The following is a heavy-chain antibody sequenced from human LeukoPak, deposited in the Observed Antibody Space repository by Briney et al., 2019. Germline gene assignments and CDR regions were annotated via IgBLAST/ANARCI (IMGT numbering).Heavy chain of an antibody. CDR2: ITSGGDTT. CDR1: GFTFSSYA. V-gene: IGHV3-23*01. Sequence: GGSLRLSCAASGFTFSSYAMSWVRQAPGKGLEWVSSITSGGDTTYYADSVEGRFTISRDDSKNTLYLQLNSLRAEDTAVYYCARDRALIVVVPAAIKDVWGQGTTVTVSS. J-gene: IGHJ6*02. D-gene: IGHD2-2*01. CDR3: ARDRALIVVVPAAIKDV.